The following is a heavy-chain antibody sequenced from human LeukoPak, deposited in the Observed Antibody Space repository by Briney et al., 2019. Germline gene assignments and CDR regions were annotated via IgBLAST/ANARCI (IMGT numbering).Heavy chain of an antibody. J-gene: IGHJ6*03. Sequence: PGGSLRLSCAASGFTFSSYWMHWVRQAPGKGLVWVSRINSDGSNTRYADSVKGRFTISRDNAKNMMYLEMNSLRAEDTAVYYCARGDYYGSGSKPEGGPYYYYSYMDVWGKGTTVTISS. CDR1: GFTFSSYW. D-gene: IGHD3-10*01. CDR3: ARGDYYGSGSKPEGGPYYYYSYMDV. V-gene: IGHV3-74*01. CDR2: INSDGSNT.